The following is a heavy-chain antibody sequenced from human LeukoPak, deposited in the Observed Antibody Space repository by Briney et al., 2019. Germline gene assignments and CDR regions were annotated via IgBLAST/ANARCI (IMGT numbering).Heavy chain of an antibody. J-gene: IGHJ4*02. CDR2: IYSSGST. CDR3: ARLDRPGGSADY. V-gene: IGHV4-39*07. Sequence: SETLSLTCSVSGASINRNNHYWGWIRQPPGKGLEWIGTIYSSGSTYHNPSLKSQVTISMDTSKNQFSLTLISVSAADTAVYYCARLDRPGGSADYWGQGTLVTVSS. CDR1: GASINRNNHY.